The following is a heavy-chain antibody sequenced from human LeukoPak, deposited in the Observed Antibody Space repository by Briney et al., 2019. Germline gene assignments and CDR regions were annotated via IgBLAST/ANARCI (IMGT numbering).Heavy chain of an antibody. J-gene: IGHJ4*02. CDR1: GGSISGSSYY. CDR3: ATPMTTIDY. Sequence: PSETLSLTCTVSGGSISGSSYYWGWIRQPPGKGLEWIGSIYYSGSTYYNPSLKSRVTISVDTSKNQFSLKLSSVTAADTTVYYCATPMTTIDYWGQGTLVTVSS. D-gene: IGHD4-11*01. CDR2: IYYSGST. V-gene: IGHV4-39*07.